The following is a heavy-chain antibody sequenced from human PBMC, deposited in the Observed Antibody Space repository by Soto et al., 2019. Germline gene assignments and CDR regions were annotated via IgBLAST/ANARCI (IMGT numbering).Heavy chain of an antibody. D-gene: IGHD2-15*01. CDR2: LYPGDSDT. J-gene: IGHJ3*01. CDR1: GATCAGFG. CDR3: ARLDRTHQVVADTYGSHAFDF. Sequence: GESLNIWSRGLGATCAGFGSGWVRQMPGKGLEWMGILYPGDSDTRYSPSFPGQVTLAADKSISTAYLQWSSLKASDTAMSECARLDRTHQVVADTYGSHAFDFWRHGTMDTVS. V-gene: IGHV5-51*01.